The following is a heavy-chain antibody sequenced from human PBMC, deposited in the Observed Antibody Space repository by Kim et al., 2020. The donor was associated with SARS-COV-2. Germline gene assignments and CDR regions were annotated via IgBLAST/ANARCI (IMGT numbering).Heavy chain of an antibody. CDR3: ARHSPSSRVVVVPAIDY. Sequence: SETLSLTCTVSGGSISSSSYYWGWIRQPPGKGLEWIGSIYYSGSTYYNPSLKSRVTISVDTSKNQFSLKLSSVTAADTAVYYCARHSPSSRVVVVPAIDYWGQGTLVTVSS. D-gene: IGHD2-2*01. J-gene: IGHJ4*02. CDR1: GGSISSSSYY. CDR2: IYYSGST. V-gene: IGHV4-39*01.